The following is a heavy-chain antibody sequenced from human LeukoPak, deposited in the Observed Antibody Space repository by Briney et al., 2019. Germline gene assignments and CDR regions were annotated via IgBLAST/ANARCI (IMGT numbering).Heavy chain of an antibody. CDR2: TYYRSKWYN. J-gene: IGHJ6*02. V-gene: IGHV6-1*01. CDR1: GDSVSSNSAA. CDR3: ARDGGASPSGLYYYGMDV. D-gene: IGHD4/OR15-4a*01. Sequence: SQTLSLTCAISGDSVSSNSAAWNWIRQSPSRGLEWLGRTYYRSKWYNDYAVSEKSRITINPDTSKNQFSLQLNSVTPEDTAVYYCARDGGASPSGLYYYGMDVWGQGTTVTVSS.